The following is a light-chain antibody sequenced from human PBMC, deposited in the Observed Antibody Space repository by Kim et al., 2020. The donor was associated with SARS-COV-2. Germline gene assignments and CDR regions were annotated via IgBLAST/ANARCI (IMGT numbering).Light chain of an antibody. V-gene: IGLV2-14*04. J-gene: IGLJ3*02. CDR1: SSDVGGYNF. Sequence: QSNTISCTGTSSDVGGYNFVSWYQQHPGKAPKLMIYDVAKRPSGVSDRFSGSKSGNTASLTISGLQAEDEADDYCSSYTSSTTWVFGGGTQLTVL. CDR2: DVA. CDR3: SSYTSSTTWV.